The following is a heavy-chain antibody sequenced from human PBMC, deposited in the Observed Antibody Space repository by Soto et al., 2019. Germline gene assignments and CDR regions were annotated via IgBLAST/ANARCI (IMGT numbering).Heavy chain of an antibody. CDR1: GYTFTSYA. D-gene: IGHD6-13*01. Sequence: PSVKVSCKASGYTFTSYAMHWVRQAPGQRLEWMGWINAGNGNTKYSQKFQGRVTITRDTSASTAYMELSSLRSEDTAVYYCARDNLAAAGTVYYGMDVWGQGTKVTVS. J-gene: IGHJ6*02. CDR3: ARDNLAAAGTVYYGMDV. V-gene: IGHV1-3*01. CDR2: INAGNGNT.